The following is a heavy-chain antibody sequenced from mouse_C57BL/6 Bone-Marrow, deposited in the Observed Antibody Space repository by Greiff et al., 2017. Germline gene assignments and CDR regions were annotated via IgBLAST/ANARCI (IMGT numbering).Heavy chain of an antibody. CDR1: GYTFTNYW. J-gene: IGHJ4*01. CDR2: IYPGGGYT. CDR3: ARSKYYAMDY. Sequence: QVQLQQSGAELVRPGTSVKMSCKASGYTFTNYWIGWAKQRPGHGLEWIGDIYPGGGYTNYNEKFKGKATLTADKSSSTAYMQFSSLTSEDSPIYYCARSKYYAMDYWGQGTSVTVSS. V-gene: IGHV1-63*01.